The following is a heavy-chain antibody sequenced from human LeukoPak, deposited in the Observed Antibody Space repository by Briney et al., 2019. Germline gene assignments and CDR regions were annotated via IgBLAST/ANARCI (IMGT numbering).Heavy chain of an antibody. V-gene: IGHV1-2*02. CDR3: ARGWFDP. Sequence: GASVKVSCKASAYTFTGYYMHWLRQAPGQGLEWMGWIDPYSGATTFAQKFQGRVTMTRDTSITTVYMELSRLTSDDTAVYYCARGWFDPWGQGTLVTVSS. CDR1: AYTFTGYY. J-gene: IGHJ5*02. CDR2: IDPYSGAT.